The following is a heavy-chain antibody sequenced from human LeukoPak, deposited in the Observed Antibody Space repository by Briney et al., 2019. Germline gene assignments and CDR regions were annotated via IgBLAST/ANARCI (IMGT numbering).Heavy chain of an antibody. J-gene: IGHJ4*02. CDR2: IWYDGSNK. D-gene: IGHD3-22*01. Sequence: PGGSLRLSCAASGFTFSSYGMHRVRQAPGKGLEWVAVIWYDGSNKYYADSVKGRFTISRDNSKNTLYLQMNSLRAEDTAVYYCAKDTDGGYYYEFEGYYFDYWGQGTLVTVSS. CDR3: AKDTDGGYYYEFEGYYFDY. V-gene: IGHV3-33*06. CDR1: GFTFSSYG.